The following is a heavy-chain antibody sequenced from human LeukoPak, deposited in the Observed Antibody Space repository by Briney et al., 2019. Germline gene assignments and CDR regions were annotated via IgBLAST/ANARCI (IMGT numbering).Heavy chain of an antibody. CDR3: VRHAHIYYYYINV. CDR1: GVSISSYF. J-gene: IGHJ6*03. CDR2: IYTSDNT. D-gene: IGHD3-3*02. Sequence: SETLSLTCTVSGVSISSYFWSWIRQSPGKGLEWIGYIYTSDNTNSNPSLQSRVTISRDTSKNQFSLMLRSVTAADTAVYYCVRHAHIYYYYINVWGKGTSVTVSS. V-gene: IGHV4-4*09.